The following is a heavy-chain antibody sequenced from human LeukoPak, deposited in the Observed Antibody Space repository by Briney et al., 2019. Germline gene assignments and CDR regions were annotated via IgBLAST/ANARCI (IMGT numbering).Heavy chain of an antibody. CDR1: GYTFTRYG. CDR2: ISAYNGNT. J-gene: IGHJ4*02. CDR3: ARNDYGDYASDY. Sequence: ASVKVSCKASGYTFTRYGVSWVRQAPGQGLEWMGWISAYNGNTNYAQKLQGRVTMTTDTSTSTAYMELRSLRSDDTAVYYCARNDYGDYASDYWGQGTLVTVSS. D-gene: IGHD4-17*01. V-gene: IGHV1-18*01.